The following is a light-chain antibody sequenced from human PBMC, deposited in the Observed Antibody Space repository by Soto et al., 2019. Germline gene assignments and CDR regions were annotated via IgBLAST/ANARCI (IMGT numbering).Light chain of an antibody. CDR3: QSYDSSLSGGSF. V-gene: IGLV1-40*01. Sequence: QSALTQSPSVSGAPGQRVSISCTGTSSNIGAGFDVHWYQQLPGTAPKLLIYGNNNRPSGVPDRFSGSKSGTSASLAITGHQAEDEVDYYAQSYDSSLSGGSFFGTGPKLTVL. CDR2: GNN. CDR1: SSNIGAGFD. J-gene: IGLJ1*01.